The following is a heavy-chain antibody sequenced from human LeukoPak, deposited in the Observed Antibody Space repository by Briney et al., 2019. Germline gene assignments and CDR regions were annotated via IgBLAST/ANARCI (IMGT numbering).Heavy chain of an antibody. CDR2: IVVGSGNT. D-gene: IGHD3-3*01. CDR1: GFTFTSSA. CDR3: AATLTIFGVVEGMDV. V-gene: IGHV1-58*01. J-gene: IGHJ6*02. Sequence: SVKVSCKASGFTFTSSAVQWVRQARGQRLEWIGWIVVGSGNTNYAQKFQERVTITRDMSTSTAYMELSSPRSEDTAVYCCAATLTIFGVVEGMDVWGQGTTVTVSS.